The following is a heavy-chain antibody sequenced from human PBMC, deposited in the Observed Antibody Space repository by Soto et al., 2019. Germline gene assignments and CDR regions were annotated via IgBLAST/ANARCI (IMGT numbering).Heavy chain of an antibody. J-gene: IGHJ4*02. Sequence: GGSLRLSCAASGFTFSSYAMSWVRQAPEKELEWVSAISGSGGSTYYADSVKGRFTISRDNSKNTLYLQMNSLRAEDTAVYYCAKVSTGGLGNLKLGFDYWGQGTLVTVSS. CDR2: ISGSGGST. CDR1: GFTFSSYA. D-gene: IGHD6-25*01. V-gene: IGHV3-23*01. CDR3: AKVSTGGLGNLKLGFDY.